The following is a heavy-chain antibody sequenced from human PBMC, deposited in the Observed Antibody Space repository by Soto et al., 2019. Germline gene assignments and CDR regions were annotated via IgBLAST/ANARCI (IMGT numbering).Heavy chain of an antibody. V-gene: IGHV1-69*12. D-gene: IGHD2-8*01. CDR1: GGTFSSYA. Sequence: QVPLVQSGAEVKKPGSSVKVSCKASGGTFSSYAISWVRQAPGQGLEWMGGIIPIFGTANYAQKFQGRVTITADESTSTAYMELSSLRSEDTAVYYCARGEGYCTNGVCYWFYFDYWGQGTLVTVSS. CDR2: IIPIFGTA. CDR3: ARGEGYCTNGVCYWFYFDY. J-gene: IGHJ4*02.